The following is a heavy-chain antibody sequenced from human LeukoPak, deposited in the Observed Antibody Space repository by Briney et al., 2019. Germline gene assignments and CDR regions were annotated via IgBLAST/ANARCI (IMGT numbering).Heavy chain of an antibody. CDR2: TYYRSKWYN. V-gene: IGHV6-1*01. CDR1: GDSVSSNSAA. CDR3: TTAALWLGDKSGPGYWFDP. Sequence: SQTLSLTCAISGDSVSSNSAAWNWIRQSPSRGLEWLGRTYYRSKWYNDYAVSVKSRITINPDTSKNQFSLQLNSVTPEDTAVYYCTTAALWLGDKSGPGYWFDPWGQGTLVTVSS. J-gene: IGHJ5*02. D-gene: IGHD3-10*01.